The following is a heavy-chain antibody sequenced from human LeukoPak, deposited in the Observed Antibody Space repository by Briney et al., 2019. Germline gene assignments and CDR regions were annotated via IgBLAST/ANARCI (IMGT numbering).Heavy chain of an antibody. V-gene: IGHV4-59*11. J-gene: IGHJ4*02. CDR1: GGSISSQY. CDR2: IYYSGST. CDR3: ARAPRHSSGYSYYFDY. Sequence: PSETLSPTCTVSGGSISSQYWSWIRQPPGKGLEWVGYIYYSGSTNYNPSLKSRVTISVDTSKNQFSLKLSSVTAADTAVYYCARAPRHSSGYSYYFDYWGQGTLVTVSS. D-gene: IGHD3-22*01.